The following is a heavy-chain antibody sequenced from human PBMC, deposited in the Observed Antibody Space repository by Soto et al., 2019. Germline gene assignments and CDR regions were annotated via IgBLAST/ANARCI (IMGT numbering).Heavy chain of an antibody. Sequence: QVQLVQSGAEVKKPGSSVTVSCKASGGTFSSYTISWVRQAPGQGLEWMAGISPIFGTPIHAQKFQDRVTITADDSTMTAYMEMNRLTSENTAVYYCARVVVGSRLSLDYWGQGTLVTISS. CDR1: GGTFSSYT. J-gene: IGHJ4*02. D-gene: IGHD1-26*01. CDR3: ARVVVGSRLSLDY. CDR2: ISPIFGTP. V-gene: IGHV1-69*01.